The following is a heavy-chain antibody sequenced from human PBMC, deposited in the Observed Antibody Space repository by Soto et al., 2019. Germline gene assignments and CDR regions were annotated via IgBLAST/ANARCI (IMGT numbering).Heavy chain of an antibody. CDR1: GFTFSNAW. Sequence: LSLTCAASGFTFSNAWMSWVRQAPGKGLEWVGRIKSKTDGGTTDYAAPLKGRFTISRDDSKNTLYLQMNSPKTEDTAVYYCTTDPLGDNLYYFDYWGQGTLVTVSS. J-gene: IGHJ4*02. D-gene: IGHD3-16*01. CDR3: TTDPLGDNLYYFDY. V-gene: IGHV3-15*01. CDR2: IKSKTDGGTT.